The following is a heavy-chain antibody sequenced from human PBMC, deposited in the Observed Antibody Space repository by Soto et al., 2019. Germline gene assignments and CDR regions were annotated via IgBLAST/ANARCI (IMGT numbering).Heavy chain of an antibody. D-gene: IGHD5-18*01. CDR3: ASLPRLVDTAMANYYYYGMDV. CDR2: INPSGGST. J-gene: IGHJ6*02. CDR1: GYTFTSYY. V-gene: IGHV1-46*01. Sequence: ASVKVSCKASGYTFTSYYMHWVRQAPGQGLEWMGIINPSGGSTSYAQKFQGRVTMTRDTSTSTVYMELSSLRSEDTAVYYCASLPRLVDTAMANYYYYGMDVWGQGTTVTVPS.